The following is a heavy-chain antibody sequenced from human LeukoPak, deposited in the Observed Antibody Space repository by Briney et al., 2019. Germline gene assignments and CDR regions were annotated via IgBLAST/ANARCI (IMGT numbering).Heavy chain of an antibody. J-gene: IGHJ4*02. Sequence: SETLSLTCAVYAGSFSGYYWSWIRQPPGKGLEWIGEINHSGSTNYNPSLKSRVTISVDTSKNQFSLKLRSVTAADTAVYYCPRTYMSGLDCWGQGTLVTVSS. CDR3: PRTYMSGLDC. D-gene: IGHD3-3*01. V-gene: IGHV4-34*01. CDR1: AGSFSGYY. CDR2: INHSGST.